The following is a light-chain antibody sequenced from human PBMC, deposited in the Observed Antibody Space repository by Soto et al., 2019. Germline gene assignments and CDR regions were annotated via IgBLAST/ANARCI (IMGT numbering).Light chain of an antibody. J-gene: IGKJ1*01. Sequence: DIPMTQSPSTLSASVGDRVTITCRASQSISGWLAWYQQKPGKAPKLLFYKASSLQSGVPSRFSGSRSGTEFTLTISSLQPDDFATYYCQQYDHYPWTFGQGTKVEIK. CDR2: KAS. V-gene: IGKV1-5*03. CDR1: QSISGW. CDR3: QQYDHYPWT.